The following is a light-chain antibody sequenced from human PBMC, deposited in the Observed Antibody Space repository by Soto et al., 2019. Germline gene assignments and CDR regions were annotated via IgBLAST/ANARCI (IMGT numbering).Light chain of an antibody. Sequence: EIVLTHSPGTLSLCPWEIATLSCRASQSVSSSYLAWYQQKPGQAPRLLIYGASSRAIGIPDRFSGSGSGTDFTLTISRLEPEDFAVYYRQQYRSLPGTFGQGTKVDIK. J-gene: IGKJ1*01. CDR1: QSVSSSY. V-gene: IGKV3-20*01. CDR2: GAS. CDR3: QQYRSLPGT.